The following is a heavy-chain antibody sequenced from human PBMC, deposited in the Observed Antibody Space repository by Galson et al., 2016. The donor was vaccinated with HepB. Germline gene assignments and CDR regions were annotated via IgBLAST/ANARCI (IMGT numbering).Heavy chain of an antibody. J-gene: IGHJ3*01. V-gene: IGHV3-23*01. CDR1: GLTFWSSD. CDR3: AKGGHRSFFDV. CDR2: TSGFGGAT. D-gene: IGHD3-10*01. Sequence: SLRLSCAVAGLTFWSSDMTWVRQTPGKGREWVATTSGFGGATFYTDSVKGRFTISRDNSKNTVSLQMNSLRAGDTAVYFCAKGGHRSFFDVWGQGTVVTVSS.